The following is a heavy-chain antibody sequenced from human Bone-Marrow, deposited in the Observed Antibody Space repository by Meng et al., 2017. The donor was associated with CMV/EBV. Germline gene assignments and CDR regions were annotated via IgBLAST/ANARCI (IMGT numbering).Heavy chain of an antibody. V-gene: IGHV3-7*01. D-gene: IGHD2-15*01. Sequence: GESLKISCAASGFTFSSYWMSWVRQAPGKGLEWVANIKQDGSEKYYVDSVKGRFTISRDNAKNSLYLQMNSLRAEDTAVYYCARDGLLPFDYWGHGTLVTVSS. J-gene: IGHJ4*01. CDR3: ARDGLLPFDY. CDR1: GFTFSSYW. CDR2: IKQDGSEK.